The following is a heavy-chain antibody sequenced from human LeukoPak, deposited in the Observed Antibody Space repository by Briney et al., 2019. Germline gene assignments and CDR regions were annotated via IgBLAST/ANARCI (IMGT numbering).Heavy chain of an antibody. J-gene: IGHJ1*01. Sequence: ASVTVSCKVSGYTLTELSMHWVRQAPGKGREWMGGFDPEDGETIYAQKFQGRVTMTEDTSTDTAYMELSRLRSEDTAVYYCATGQWLVREYFQQWGQGTLVSVSS. V-gene: IGHV1-24*01. CDR3: ATGQWLVREYFQQ. CDR2: FDPEDGET. D-gene: IGHD6-19*01. CDR1: GYTLTELS.